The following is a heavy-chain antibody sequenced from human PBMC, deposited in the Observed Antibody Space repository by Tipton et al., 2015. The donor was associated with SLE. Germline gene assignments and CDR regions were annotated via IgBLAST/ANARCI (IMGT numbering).Heavy chain of an antibody. CDR1: GGSISSSSYY. V-gene: IGHV4-39*07. CDR3: ARRSSSDAFDI. J-gene: IGHJ3*02. D-gene: IGHD6-6*01. CDR2: IYTSGST. Sequence: LRLSCTVSGGSISSSSYYWGWIRQPPGKGLEWIGSIYTSGSTNYNPSLKSRVTISVDTSKNQFSLKLSSVTAADTAVYYCARRSSSDAFDIWGQGTMVTVSS.